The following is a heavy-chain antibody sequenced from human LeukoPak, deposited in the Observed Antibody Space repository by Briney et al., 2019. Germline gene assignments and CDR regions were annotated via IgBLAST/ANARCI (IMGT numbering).Heavy chain of an antibody. CDR3: AELGITMIGGV. Sequence: GGSLRLSCAASGFTFSSFEMNWVRQAPGKGLEWVSSISTSGSTIYYADSVKGRFTISRDNAKNSLYLQMNSLRAEDTAVYYCAELGITMIGGVWGKGTTVTISS. J-gene: IGHJ6*04. CDR1: GFTFSSFE. D-gene: IGHD3-10*02. V-gene: IGHV3-48*03. CDR2: ISTSGSTI.